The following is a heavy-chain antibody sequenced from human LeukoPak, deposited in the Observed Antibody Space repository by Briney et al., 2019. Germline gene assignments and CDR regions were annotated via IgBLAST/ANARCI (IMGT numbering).Heavy chain of an antibody. Sequence: GGSLRLSCAASGFTFSSHSMNWDRQTPGKGLEWVSYISSGSSARYYADSVKGRFTISRDDARNSLYLQMNSLRAEDTAVYYCARMSGSRLPGYWGQGTLVTVSS. CDR2: ISSGSSAR. D-gene: IGHD3-3*01. V-gene: IGHV3-48*01. CDR3: ARMSGSRLPGY. J-gene: IGHJ4*02. CDR1: GFTFSSHS.